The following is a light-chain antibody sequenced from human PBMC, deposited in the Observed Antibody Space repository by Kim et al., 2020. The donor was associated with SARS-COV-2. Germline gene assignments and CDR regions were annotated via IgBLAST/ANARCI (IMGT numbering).Light chain of an antibody. CDR3: NSRDSNDNVV. CDR2: GKT. J-gene: IGLJ2*01. CDR1: RLRSDY. Sequence: VALGQTVRITCQGYRLRSDYATWYQHKPGQAPILVIYGKTNRPSGIPARFSGSSPGNTASLTITGTQAGDEADYYSNSRDSNDNVVFGGGTQLTVL. V-gene: IGLV3-19*01.